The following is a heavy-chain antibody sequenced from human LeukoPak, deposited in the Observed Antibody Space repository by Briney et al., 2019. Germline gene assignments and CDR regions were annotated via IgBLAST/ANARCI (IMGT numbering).Heavy chain of an antibody. CDR1: GGSISSGSYY. J-gene: IGHJ3*02. V-gene: IGHV4-61*02. CDR2: IYTSGST. CDR3: ARAPVRKNGAFDI. Sequence: KPSQTLSLTCTVSGGSISSGSYYWSWIRQPAGTGLEWIGRIYTSGSTNYNPSLKSRVTISVDTSKNQFSLKLSSVTAADTAVYYCARAPVRKNGAFDIWGQGTMVTVSS. D-gene: IGHD1-1*01.